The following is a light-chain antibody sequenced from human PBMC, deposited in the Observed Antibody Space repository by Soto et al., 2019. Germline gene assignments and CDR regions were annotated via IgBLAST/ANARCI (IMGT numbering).Light chain of an antibody. J-gene: IGKJ4*01. CDR1: QIVGSTY. CDR2: GAS. V-gene: IGKV3-20*01. Sequence: EIVLTQSPGTLSLSPGERATLSCRASQIVGSTYLVWYQQKPGQAPRLLIYGASSRATGIPDRFSGSGSGTDFTLTISRLQPEDFAVYYCQQSGSSPTFGGGTKVDIK. CDR3: QQSGSSPT.